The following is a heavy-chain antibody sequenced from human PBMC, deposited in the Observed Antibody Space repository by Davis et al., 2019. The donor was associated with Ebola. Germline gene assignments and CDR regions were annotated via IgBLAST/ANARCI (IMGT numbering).Heavy chain of an antibody. Sequence: ASVKVPCKVSGYTLAELSVHWVRQAPGRGLEWMGAFDPEDGEAIYARKFQGRITMIEDTSTDTAYMELSSLRSEDTAVYYCSIGGTTGGFDYWGQGTLVTVSS. CDR1: GYTLAELS. V-gene: IGHV1-24*01. CDR2: FDPEDGEA. D-gene: IGHD1-14*01. CDR3: SIGGTTGGFDY. J-gene: IGHJ4*02.